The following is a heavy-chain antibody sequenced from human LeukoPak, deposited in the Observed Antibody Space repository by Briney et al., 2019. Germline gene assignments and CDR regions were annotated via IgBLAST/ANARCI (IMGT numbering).Heavy chain of an antibody. CDR2: ISSSSSAI. J-gene: IGHJ4*02. CDR1: GFSFSGYS. V-gene: IGHV3-48*02. D-gene: IGHD1-26*01. CDR3: ARAFGSYGPRYYFDY. Sequence: PGGSLRLSCAASGFSFSGYSMNWVRQAPGKGLEWVSYISSSSSAIYYADSVKGRFTISRDNAKNSLYLQMNSLRDEDTAVYYCARAFGSYGPRYYFDYWGQGTLVTVSS.